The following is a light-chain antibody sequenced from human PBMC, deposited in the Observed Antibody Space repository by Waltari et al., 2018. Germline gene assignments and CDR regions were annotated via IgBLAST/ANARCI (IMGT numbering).Light chain of an antibody. CDR3: QQANSFPIT. Sequence: RVAITCRASQGIGSWLAWYQQKPGKAPKLLIYVASSLQSGVPSRFSGSGSGTDSTLTISSLQPEDFATYYCQQANSFPITFGQGTRLEIK. J-gene: IGKJ5*01. V-gene: IGKV1-12*01. CDR2: VAS. CDR1: QGIGSW.